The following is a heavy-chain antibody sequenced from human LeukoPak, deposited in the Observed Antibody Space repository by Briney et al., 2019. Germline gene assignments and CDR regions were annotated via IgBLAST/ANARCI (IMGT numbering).Heavy chain of an antibody. D-gene: IGHD2-2*01. Sequence: GGSLRLSCAASGFTVSSNYMSWVRQAPGKGLEWVSVIYSGGSTHYADSVKGRFTISRDNSKNTLYLKMNSLRAEDTAVYYCARQSTSCYLYHDAFDIWGQGTMVTVSS. J-gene: IGHJ3*02. V-gene: IGHV3-53*01. CDR3: ARQSTSCYLYHDAFDI. CDR1: GFTVSSNY. CDR2: IYSGGST.